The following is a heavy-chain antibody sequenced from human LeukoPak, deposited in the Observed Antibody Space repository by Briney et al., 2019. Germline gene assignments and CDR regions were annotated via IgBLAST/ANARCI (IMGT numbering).Heavy chain of an antibody. CDR2: IYTSGST. J-gene: IGHJ4*02. V-gene: IGHV4-38-2*02. CDR1: GYSISSGYY. CDR3: ARDVVAAAGSWDY. Sequence: PSETLSLTCTVSGYSISSGYYWGWIRQPPGKGLEWIGRIYTSGSTNYNPSLKSRVTMSVDTSKNQFSLNLSSVTAADTAVYYCARDVVAAAGSWDYWGQGTLVTVSS. D-gene: IGHD6-13*01.